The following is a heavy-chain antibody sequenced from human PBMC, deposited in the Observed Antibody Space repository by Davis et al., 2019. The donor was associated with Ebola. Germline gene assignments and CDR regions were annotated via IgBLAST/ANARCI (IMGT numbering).Heavy chain of an antibody. CDR3: ARGQLMDYGDYLDY. CDR1: GFSFSSHW. V-gene: IGHV3-21*01. Sequence: GESLKISCAASGFSFSSHWIHWVRQAPGKGLEWVSSISSSSSFIYYSDPVKGRFTISRDNAKSSLYLQLNSLTAEDTAVYYCARGQLMDYGDYLDYWGQGTLVTVSS. J-gene: IGHJ4*02. CDR2: ISSSSSFI. D-gene: IGHD4-17*01.